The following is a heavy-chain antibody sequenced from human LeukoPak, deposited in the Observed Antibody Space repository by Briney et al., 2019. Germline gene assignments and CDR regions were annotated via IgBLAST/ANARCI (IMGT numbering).Heavy chain of an antibody. V-gene: IGHV3-23*01. Sequence: GGSLRLSCTTSGFTFYNFGMSWVRQAPGKGLEWVSAISGSAATTYYADSVKGRFTISRDSSTNSVYLQMNSLRAEDTAIYYCARESEYDFWTGSYFDYWGQGTLVTVSS. CDR1: GFTFYNFG. CDR3: ARESEYDFWTGSYFDY. J-gene: IGHJ4*02. CDR2: ISGSAATT. D-gene: IGHD3-3*01.